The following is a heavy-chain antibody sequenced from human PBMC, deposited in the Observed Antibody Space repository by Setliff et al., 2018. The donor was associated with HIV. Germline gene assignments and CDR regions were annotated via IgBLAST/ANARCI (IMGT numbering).Heavy chain of an antibody. CDR2: IYPGDSDS. CDR3: VRYIGAAAGYIDH. CDR1: GYKFTGYW. J-gene: IGHJ4*02. V-gene: IGHV5-51*01. D-gene: IGHD6-25*01. Sequence: GESLKISCKASGYKFTGYWINWVRQMPGKGLEWMAIIYPGDSDSRYSPSFRGQVTISADKSTTTAYLDWARLKASDTAMYYCVRYIGAAAGYIDHWGQGTLVTVSS.